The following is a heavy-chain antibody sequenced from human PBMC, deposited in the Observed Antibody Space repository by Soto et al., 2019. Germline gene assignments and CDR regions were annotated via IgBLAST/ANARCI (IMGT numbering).Heavy chain of an antibody. D-gene: IGHD3-22*01. J-gene: IGHJ4*02. CDR3: ARDFGPSSGYLY. V-gene: IGHV3-21*01. CDR1: GFTFSSYS. Sequence: GGSLRLSCAASGFTFSSYSMNWVRQAPGKGLEWVSSISSSSSYIYYADSVKGRFTISRDNAKNSLYLQMNSLRAEDTAVYYCARDFGPSSGYLYWGQGTLVTVSS. CDR2: ISSSSSYI.